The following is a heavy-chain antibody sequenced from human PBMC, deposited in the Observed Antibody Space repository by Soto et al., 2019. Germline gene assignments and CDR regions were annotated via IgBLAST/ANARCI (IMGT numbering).Heavy chain of an antibody. Sequence: PSETLSLTCSFSGDSMNSAKYYWGWNRQPPGKGLEWIGSIYYRGNTYYNPSLQTRVTISLDKSKNQFSLKLNSVTAADSAVYFCARLEGLGTISYYFDFWGQGALVTVSS. D-gene: IGHD3-9*01. CDR3: ARLEGLGTISYYFDF. V-gene: IGHV4-39*01. CDR1: GDSMNSAKYY. J-gene: IGHJ4*02. CDR2: IYYRGNT.